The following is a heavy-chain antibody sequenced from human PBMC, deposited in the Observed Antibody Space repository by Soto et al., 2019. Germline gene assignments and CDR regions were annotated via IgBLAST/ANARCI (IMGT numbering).Heavy chain of an antibody. CDR3: ARSIGNPNTYYYYGMDV. CDR2: IYYSGSA. CDR1: GASVSSYY. Sequence: TLSLTCTVSGASVSSYYWSWIRRPPGKGLEWIGYIYYSGSANYNPSLKSRVTISVDTSKNQVSLKLSSVTAADTAMYYCARSIGNPNTYYYYGMDVWGQGTTVTVSS. V-gene: IGHV4-59*02. D-gene: IGHD1-1*01. J-gene: IGHJ6*02.